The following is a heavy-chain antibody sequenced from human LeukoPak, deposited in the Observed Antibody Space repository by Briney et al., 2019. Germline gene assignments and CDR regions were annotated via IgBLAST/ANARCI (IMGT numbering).Heavy chain of an antibody. D-gene: IGHD3-10*01. J-gene: IGHJ4*02. Sequence: GGPLRLSCAASGFTVSSNYISWVRQAPGKGLEWVSVIYSGGGTNYADSVKGRFTISRDNSKNTLYLQMNSLRAEDTAVYYCASPYYYASGSFDVWGQGTLVTVSS. V-gene: IGHV3-53*01. CDR2: IYSGGGT. CDR1: GFTVSSNY. CDR3: ASPYYYASGSFDV.